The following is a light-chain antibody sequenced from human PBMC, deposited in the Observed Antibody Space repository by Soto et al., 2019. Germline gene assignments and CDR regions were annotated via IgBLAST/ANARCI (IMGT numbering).Light chain of an antibody. V-gene: IGLV8-61*01. CDR1: SGSVSTSYY. J-gene: IGLJ3*02. CDR2: XTN. Sequence: CGXSSGSVSTSYYPSWYQQTPGQAPRTXIXXTNTRSSGVPDRFSGSILGNKAALTITGAQADDESDYYCVLYMGSGTWVFGGGTKLTVL. CDR3: VLYMGSGTWV.